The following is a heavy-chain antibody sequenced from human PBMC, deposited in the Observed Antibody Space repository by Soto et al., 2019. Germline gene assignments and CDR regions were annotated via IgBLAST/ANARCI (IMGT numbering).Heavy chain of an antibody. V-gene: IGHV3-53*01. Sequence: DVQLVESGGGLMQPGESLRLSCAASGLTVSGKKYVAWVRQAPGKGLEWVSALYDVDGSFYADSVKGRFTTSSDSSKTTVYLQMNGLRPDDTAVYYCARDPAHGAMDYWGQGTLVTVSS. CDR2: LYDVDGS. CDR1: GLTVSGKKY. D-gene: IGHD4-17*01. CDR3: ARDPAHGAMDY. J-gene: IGHJ4*02.